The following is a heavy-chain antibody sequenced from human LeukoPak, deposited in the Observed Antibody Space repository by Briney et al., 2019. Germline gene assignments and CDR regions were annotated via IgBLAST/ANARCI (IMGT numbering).Heavy chain of an antibody. Sequence: GGSLRLSCAASGFIFSSYWMAWVRQAPGKGLEWLANIKEDGSGKYYMDSVKGRFTISRDNAKNTLYLQMNSLRAEDTAVYYCARRGRSFSFDYWGQGTLVTVSS. CDR2: IKEDGSGK. J-gene: IGHJ4*02. D-gene: IGHD1-26*01. V-gene: IGHV3-7*01. CDR1: GFIFSSYW. CDR3: ARRGRSFSFDY.